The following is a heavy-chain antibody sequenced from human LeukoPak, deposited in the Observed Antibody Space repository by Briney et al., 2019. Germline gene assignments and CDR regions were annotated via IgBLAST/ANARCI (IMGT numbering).Heavy chain of an antibody. CDR1: GFTFIIYG. Sequence: GTLRLSCAASGFTFIIYGMSWVRPAPGKGLEWVPGISGRGDSTYYADSVKGRFTISRDNSKNTLHLQMNSLRAEDTAVYYCARDTVGYCSSTSCLDYYYYYMDVWGKGTTVTISS. J-gene: IGHJ6*03. D-gene: IGHD2-2*01. V-gene: IGHV3-23*01. CDR3: ARDTVGYCSSTSCLDYYYYYMDV. CDR2: ISGRGDST.